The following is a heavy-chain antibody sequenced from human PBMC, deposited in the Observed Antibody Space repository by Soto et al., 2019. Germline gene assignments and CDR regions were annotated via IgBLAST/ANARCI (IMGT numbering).Heavy chain of an antibody. Sequence: PGGSLRLSCAAPGFTFSSYAMHWVRQAPGKGLEWVAVISYDGSNKYYADSVKGRFTISRDNSKNTLYLQMNSLRAEDTAVYYCARDGGMVRGVIIMGGGMDVWGQGTTVTVSS. CDR2: ISYDGSNK. V-gene: IGHV3-30-3*01. CDR1: GFTFSSYA. J-gene: IGHJ6*02. D-gene: IGHD3-10*01. CDR3: ARDGGMVRGVIIMGGGMDV.